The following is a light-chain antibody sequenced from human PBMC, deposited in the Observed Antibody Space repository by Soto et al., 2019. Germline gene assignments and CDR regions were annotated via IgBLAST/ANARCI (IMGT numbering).Light chain of an antibody. Sequence: QLVLTQSPSASAYLVASVKLTCTLNSGHSSYAIAWHQQQPDKGPRFLMILNSDGSHNKGDGIPDRFSGSSSGAERYLTISSLQSEDKADYYCQTWDTGIWVFGEGTKLTVL. J-gene: IGLJ3*02. CDR3: QTWDTGIWV. CDR1: SGHSSYA. CDR2: LNSDGSH. V-gene: IGLV4-69*02.